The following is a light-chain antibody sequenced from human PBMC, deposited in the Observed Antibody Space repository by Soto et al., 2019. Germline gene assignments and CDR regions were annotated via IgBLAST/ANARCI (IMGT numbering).Light chain of an antibody. CDR1: NIGSER. CDR3: QVWDGSSEQQV. Sequence: SYELSQPPSVSVAPGKTATITGGGNNIGSERVHWYQQKPGQAPVLVMDYDSDRPSGIPERFSGSNSGNTATLTIIRVEAGDEADYYCQVWDGSSEQQVFGGGTKVTVL. CDR2: YDS. V-gene: IGLV3-21*04. J-gene: IGLJ3*02.